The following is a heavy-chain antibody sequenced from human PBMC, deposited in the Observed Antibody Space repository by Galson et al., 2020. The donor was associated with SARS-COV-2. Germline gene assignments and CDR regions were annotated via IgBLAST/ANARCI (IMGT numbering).Heavy chain of an antibody. CDR2: ISWNSGSI. J-gene: IGHJ4*02. CDR3: ATPRNDFWSGYYRAAFDY. Sequence: GGSLRLSCAASGFTFDDYAMHWVRQTPGKGLEWVSGISWNSGSIGYADSVKGRFTISRDNAKNSLYLQMNSLRAEDTALYYCATPRNDFWSGYYRAAFDYWGQGTLITVSS. D-gene: IGHD3-3*01. CDR1: GFTFDDYA. V-gene: IGHV3-9*01.